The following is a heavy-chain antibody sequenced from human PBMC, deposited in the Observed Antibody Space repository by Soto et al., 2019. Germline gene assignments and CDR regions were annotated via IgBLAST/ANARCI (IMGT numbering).Heavy chain of an antibody. D-gene: IGHD3-10*01. Sequence: ASVKVSCKASGYTFTSYGISWVRQAPGQGLEWMGWISAYNGNTNYAQKLQGRVTMTTDTSTSTAYMELRSLRSDDTAVYYCARDSWVRGVIIHNAFDIWGQGTRVTVSS. CDR2: ISAYNGNT. V-gene: IGHV1-18*01. CDR3: ARDSWVRGVIIHNAFDI. CDR1: GYTFTSYG. J-gene: IGHJ3*02.